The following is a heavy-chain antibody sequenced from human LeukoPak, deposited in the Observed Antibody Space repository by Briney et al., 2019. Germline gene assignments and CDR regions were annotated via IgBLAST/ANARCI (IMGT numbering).Heavy chain of an antibody. D-gene: IGHD1-26*01. CDR2: IIPIFGTA. CDR3: ARGYSGSYVAFDI. J-gene: IGHJ3*02. V-gene: IGHV1-69*13. Sequence: ASVKVSCKASGYTFTGYYMHWVRQAPGQGLEWMGGIIPIFGTANYAQKFQGRVTITADESTSTAYMELSSLRSEDTAVYYCARGYSGSYVAFDIWGQGTMVTVSS. CDR1: GYTFTGYY.